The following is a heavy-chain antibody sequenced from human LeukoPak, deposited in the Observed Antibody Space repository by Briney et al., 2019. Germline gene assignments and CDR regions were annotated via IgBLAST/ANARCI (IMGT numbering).Heavy chain of an antibody. CDR1: GFTFSIHS. J-gene: IGHJ5*02. Sequence: PGGSLRLSCSVSGFTFSIHSMHWVRQPPGKGLECVGYISYDGSFQYHADSVKGRFTISRDNSKDILYLQMNSIRVDDSATYYCVGEVGSRQMNSWGQGTLVTVSS. CDR2: ISYDGSFQ. D-gene: IGHD1-26*01. V-gene: IGHV3-30-3*01. CDR3: VGEVGSRQMNS.